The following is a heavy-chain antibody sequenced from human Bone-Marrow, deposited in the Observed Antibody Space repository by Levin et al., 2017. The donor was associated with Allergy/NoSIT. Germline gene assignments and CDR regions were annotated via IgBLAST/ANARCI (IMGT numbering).Heavy chain of an antibody. CDR1: GFTFSSYY. J-gene: IGHJ4*02. V-gene: IGHV3-21*01. CDR2: IRTSSSPT. CDR3: ARGYSTDY. D-gene: IGHD6-13*01. Sequence: GGSLRLSCAASGFTFSSYYMNWVRQAPGKGLEWVSSIRTSSSPTYYADSVKGRFTISRDNAKNSLYLQMNSLRAEDTAVYYCARGYSTDYWGQGTLVIVSS.